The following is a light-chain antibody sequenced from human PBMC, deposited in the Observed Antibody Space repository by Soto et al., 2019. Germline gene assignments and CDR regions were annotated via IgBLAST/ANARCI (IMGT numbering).Light chain of an antibody. CDR1: QSISSY. CDR2: AAS. CDR3: QRSDSTPVYT. Sequence: DIQMTQSPSSLSASVGDRVTITCRASQSISSYLNWYQQKPGKAPELLIYAASSLQSGVPSRFSGSGSGTDFTLTISRLQPEDYATYYCQRSDSTPVYTFGQGTKLEIK. J-gene: IGKJ2*01. V-gene: IGKV1-39*01.